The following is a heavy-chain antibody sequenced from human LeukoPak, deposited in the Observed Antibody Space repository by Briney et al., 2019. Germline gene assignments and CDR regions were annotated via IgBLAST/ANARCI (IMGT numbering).Heavy chain of an antibody. CDR1: GFTFSSYS. V-gene: IGHV3-21*01. J-gene: IGHJ6*02. CDR3: ARGIYGSGVGMDV. CDR2: ISSSSSYI. Sequence: GGSLRLSCAASGFTFSSYSMNWVRQAPGKGLEWVSSISSSSSYIYYADSVKGRFTISGDNAKNSLYLQMNSLRAEDTAVYYCARGIYGSGVGMDVWGQGTTVTVSS. D-gene: IGHD3-10*01.